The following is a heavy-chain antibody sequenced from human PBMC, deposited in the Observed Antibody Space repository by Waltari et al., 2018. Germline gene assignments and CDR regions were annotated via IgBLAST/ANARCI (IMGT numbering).Heavy chain of an antibody. Sequence: QVQLQESGPGLVKPSETLSLTCAVSGFSITSGYYWHWIRQPPGKGLGCVGTIYYSGTTYSTPSLQSRVSISVDTSNNEFSLTLTSVTAADTVVYYCATATTAHFDFWGQGSLVTVSS. CDR3: ATATTAHFDF. D-gene: IGHD4-17*01. CDR1: GFSITSGYY. CDR2: IYYSGTT. J-gene: IGHJ4*02. V-gene: IGHV4-38-2*01.